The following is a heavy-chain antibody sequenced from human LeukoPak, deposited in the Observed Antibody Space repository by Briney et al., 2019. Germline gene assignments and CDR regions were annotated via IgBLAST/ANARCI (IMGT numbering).Heavy chain of an antibody. D-gene: IGHD3-10*01. V-gene: IGHV4-34*01. J-gene: IGHJ5*02. CDR2: INHSGST. CDR3: ARRGGLLWFGKGWFDP. CDR1: GGSFSGYY. Sequence: PSETLSLTCAVYGGSFSGYYWSWIRQPPGKGLEWIGEINHSGSTNYNPSLKSRVTIPVDTSKNQFSLKLSSVTAADTAVYYCARRGGLLWFGKGWFDPWGQGTLVTVSS.